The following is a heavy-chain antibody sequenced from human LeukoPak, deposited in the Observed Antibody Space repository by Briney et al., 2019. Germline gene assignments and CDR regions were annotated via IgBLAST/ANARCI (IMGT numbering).Heavy chain of an antibody. CDR1: GGTFSSYA. D-gene: IGHD1-26*01. CDR2: IIPIFGTA. V-gene: IGHV1-69*13. CDR3: ARAGVGANPPRFDY. Sequence: GASVKVSCKASGGTFSSYAISWVRQAPGQGLEWMGGIIPIFGTANYAQKFQGRVTITADESTSTAYMELSSLRSEDTAVYYCARAGVGANPPRFDYWGQGTLVTVSS. J-gene: IGHJ4*02.